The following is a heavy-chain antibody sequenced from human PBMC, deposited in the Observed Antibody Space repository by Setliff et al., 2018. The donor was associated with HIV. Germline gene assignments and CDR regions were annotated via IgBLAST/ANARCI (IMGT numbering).Heavy chain of an antibody. Sequence: SETLSLTCTVSGGSISRYYWSWIRQPAGKGLEWIGRIYPSGNINYNPSLKSRLTMSIDTFKNQFSLKLSSVTATDTAVYYCARDAGPHYGSGPPLEYWGQGIQVTVS. V-gene: IGHV4-4*07. J-gene: IGHJ4*02. D-gene: IGHD3-10*01. CDR1: GGSISRYY. CDR2: IYPSGNI. CDR3: ARDAGPHYGSGPPLEY.